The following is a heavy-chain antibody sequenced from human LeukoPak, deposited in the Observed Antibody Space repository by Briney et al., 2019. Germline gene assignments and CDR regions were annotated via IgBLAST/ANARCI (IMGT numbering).Heavy chain of an antibody. Sequence: GASVKVSCKASGYTFTGYYMHWVRQAPGQGLEWMGWINPNSGGTNYAQKFHGRVTMTRDTSISTAYMELRRLRSGDTAVYYWARGAHYHDSSQGYDYWGQGTLVTVSS. CDR2: INPNSGGT. CDR3: ARGAHYHDSSQGYDY. D-gene: IGHD3-22*01. CDR1: GYTFTGYY. V-gene: IGHV1-2*02. J-gene: IGHJ4*02.